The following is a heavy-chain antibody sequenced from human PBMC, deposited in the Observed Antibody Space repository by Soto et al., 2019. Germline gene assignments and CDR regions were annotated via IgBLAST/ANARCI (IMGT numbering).Heavy chain of an antibody. J-gene: IGHJ4*02. CDR1: GFTFSMYW. V-gene: IGHV3-74*01. CDR2: ISDDGSRA. CDR3: TRGPRPSSVGTGAF. D-gene: IGHD3-10*01. Sequence: GGSLRLSCTASGFTFSMYWMHWVRQVPGKGPGWVSRISDDGSRADYADSVKGRFTISRDNAKNTLYLEMHVLRADDTAVYYCTRGPRPSSVGTGAFWGQGTPVTVSS.